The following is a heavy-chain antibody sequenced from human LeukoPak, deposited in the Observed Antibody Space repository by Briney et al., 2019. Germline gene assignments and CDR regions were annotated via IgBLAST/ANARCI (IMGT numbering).Heavy chain of an antibody. Sequence: GGSLRLSCAASGFTFSSYGMHWVRQAPGKGLEWAAFIRYDGSNKYYADSVKGRFTISRDNSKNTLCLQMNSLRAEDTAVYYCAKDTASSWWYFDLWGRGTLVTVSS. CDR1: GFTFSSYG. CDR2: IRYDGSNK. D-gene: IGHD5-18*01. V-gene: IGHV3-30*02. J-gene: IGHJ2*01. CDR3: AKDTASSWWYFDL.